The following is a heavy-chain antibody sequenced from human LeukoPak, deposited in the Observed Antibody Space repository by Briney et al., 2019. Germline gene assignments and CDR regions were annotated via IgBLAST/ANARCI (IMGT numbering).Heavy chain of an antibody. CDR1: GFSLSTSGVG. D-gene: IGHD2-21*02. V-gene: IGHV2-5*02. Sequence: SGPTLVNPTQTLTLTCTFSGFSLSTSGVGVGWIRQPPGKALEWLALIYWDDDKRYNPSLKSRLTITKDTSKKQVVLTMTNLDPVDTATYFCVHLGFGDSNFDYWGQGTLVTVSS. CDR3: VHLGFGDSNFDY. J-gene: IGHJ4*02. CDR2: IYWDDDK.